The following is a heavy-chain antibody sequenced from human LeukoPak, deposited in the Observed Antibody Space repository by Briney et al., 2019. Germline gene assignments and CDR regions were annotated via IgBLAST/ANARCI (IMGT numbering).Heavy chain of an antibody. J-gene: IGHJ2*01. V-gene: IGHV3-30*18. CDR3: AKPGRNSEYSYDPWYFDL. CDR2: ISYDGSNK. Sequence: GRCLRLSCAASGFTFSSYGMHWVRQAPGKGLEWVAIISYDGSNKYYADSVKGRFTISRDNSKNTLYLQMNSLRAEDTAVYYCAKPGRNSEYSYDPWYFDLWGRGTLVTVSS. CDR1: GFTFSSYG. D-gene: IGHD5-18*01.